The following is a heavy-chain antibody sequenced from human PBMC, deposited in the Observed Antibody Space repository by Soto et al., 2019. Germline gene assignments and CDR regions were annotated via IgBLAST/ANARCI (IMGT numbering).Heavy chain of an antibody. CDR1: GGSISSSSYY. Sequence: TSETLSLTCTVSGGSISSSSYYWGWIRQPPGKGLEWIGSIYYSGSTYYNPSLKSRVTISVDTPKNQFSLKLSSVTAADTAVYYCARHMYGEYYYYGMDVWGQGTTVTVSS. CDR3: ARHMYGEYYYYGMDV. D-gene: IGHD3-10*02. CDR2: IYYSGST. J-gene: IGHJ6*02. V-gene: IGHV4-39*01.